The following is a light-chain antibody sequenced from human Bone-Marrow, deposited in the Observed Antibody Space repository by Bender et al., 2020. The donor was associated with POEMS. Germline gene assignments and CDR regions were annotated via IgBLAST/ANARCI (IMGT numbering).Light chain of an antibody. CDR2: DNN. CDR1: SSNIWNNY. V-gene: IGLV1-51*01. J-gene: IGLJ2*01. Sequence: QSMLTQPPSVSAAPGQKLTISCSGSSSNIWNNYVFWYQQVPGTAPKLLIYDNNERPSGIPDRFSASKSGTSASLGITGLQTADEADYYCGTWDTTLRGVVFGGGTKLTVL. CDR3: GTWDTTLRGVV.